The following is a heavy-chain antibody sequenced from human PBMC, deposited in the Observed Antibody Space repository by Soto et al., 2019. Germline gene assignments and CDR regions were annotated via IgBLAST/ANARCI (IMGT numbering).Heavy chain of an antibody. CDR2: VIPIFSIM. V-gene: IGHV1-69*01. J-gene: IGHJ4*02. CDR1: GGTLSNYA. D-gene: IGHD3-3*01. Sequence: VQLVQCGAEVKKPGTSVKVSCKASGGTLSNYAIAWVRLAPGQGLEWVGGVIPIFSIMKYAQKFQDRVTFTADDSTNTAYMELSSLTSEDTAVYYCARGRTIFGVVNFDYWGQGTLVTVSS. CDR3: ARGRTIFGVVNFDY.